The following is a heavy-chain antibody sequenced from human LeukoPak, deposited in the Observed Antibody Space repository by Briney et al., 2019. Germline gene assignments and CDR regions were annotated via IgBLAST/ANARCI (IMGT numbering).Heavy chain of an antibody. CDR2: IYYTGST. D-gene: IGHD2-2*01. V-gene: IGHV4-59*01. CDR1: GGSISNYY. CDR3: AARYCTSSSCHSNFDY. Sequence: SETLSLTCTVSGGSISNYYCTRIRQPPGKGLEWIGYIYYTGSTNHNPSLKSRVTLSVDTSKNQFSLKLSSVTAADTAVYYCAARYCTSSSCHSNFDYWGQGTLVTVSS. J-gene: IGHJ4*02.